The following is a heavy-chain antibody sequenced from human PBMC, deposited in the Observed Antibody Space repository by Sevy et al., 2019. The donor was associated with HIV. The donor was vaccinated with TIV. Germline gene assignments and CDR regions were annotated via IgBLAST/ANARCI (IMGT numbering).Heavy chain of an antibody. V-gene: IGHV3-21*01. CDR3: ARDLFSGGNAVYGY. CDR1: GFTFSSYA. D-gene: IGHD2-15*01. CDR2: INAISSNI. Sequence: GSLRLSCAASGFTFSSYAMNWVRQAPGKGLEWVSSINAISSNIYYADSVKGRFSISRDNAENSLYLQMNSVRAEDTAVYYCARDLFSGGNAVYGYWGQGTLVTVSS. J-gene: IGHJ4*02.